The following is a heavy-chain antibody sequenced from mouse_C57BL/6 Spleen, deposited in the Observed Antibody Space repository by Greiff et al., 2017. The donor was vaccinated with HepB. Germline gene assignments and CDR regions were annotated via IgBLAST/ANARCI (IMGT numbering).Heavy chain of an antibody. CDR1: GYTFTSYG. CDR2: IHPRSGNT. Sequence: QVQLQQSGAELARPGASVKLSCKASGYTFTSYGISWVKQRTGQGLEWIGEIHPRSGNTYYNEKFKGKATLTADKSSSTAYMELRSLTSEDSAVYFCARGYYSNYGYFDVWGTGTTVTVSS. D-gene: IGHD2-5*01. CDR3: ARGYYSNYGYFDV. J-gene: IGHJ1*03. V-gene: IGHV1-81*01.